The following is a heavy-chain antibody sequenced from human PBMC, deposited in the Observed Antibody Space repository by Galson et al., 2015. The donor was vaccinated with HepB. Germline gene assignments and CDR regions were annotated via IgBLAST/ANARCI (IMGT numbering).Heavy chain of an antibody. CDR2: IYPGDSDT. Sequence: QSGAEVKKPGESLKISCKGSGYSFTSYWIGWVRQMPGKGLEWMGIIYPGDSDTRYSPSFQGQVTISADKSISTAYLQWSSLKASDTAMYYCARHGTRVVPQPPRYDFWSGYKRTDYYYYMDVWGKGTTVTVSS. V-gene: IGHV5-51*01. D-gene: IGHD3-3*01. J-gene: IGHJ6*03. CDR3: ARHGTRVVPQPPRYDFWSGYKRTDYYYYMDV. CDR1: GYSFTSYW.